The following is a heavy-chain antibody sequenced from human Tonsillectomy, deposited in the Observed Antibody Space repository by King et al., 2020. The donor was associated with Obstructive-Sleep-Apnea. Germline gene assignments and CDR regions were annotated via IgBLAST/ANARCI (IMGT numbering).Heavy chain of an antibody. D-gene: IGHD5-18*01. CDR3: AKDMLSLNRYTDAFDI. Sequence: VQLVESGGGLVQPGRSLRLSCAASGFTFDDYAMHWVRQAPGKGLEWVSGISWNSGSIGYADSVKGRFTISRDNAKNSLYLQMNSLRAEDTALYYCAKDMLSLNRYTDAFDIWGQGTMVTVSS. J-gene: IGHJ3*02. CDR1: GFTFDDYA. CDR2: ISWNSGSI. V-gene: IGHV3-9*01.